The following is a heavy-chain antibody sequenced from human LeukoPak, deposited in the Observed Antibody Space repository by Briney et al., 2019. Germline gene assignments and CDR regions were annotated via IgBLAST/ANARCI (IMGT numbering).Heavy chain of an antibody. CDR2: INLNRGGT. D-gene: IGHD3-10*01. J-gene: IGHJ6*03. CDR1: GYTFTGYY. Sequence: ASVKVSCKASGYTFTGYYMHWVRQAPGQGLEWMGWINLNRGGTNYAQKFQGRVTMTRDTSISTAYMELSRLRSDDAAVYYCASAEATYYYGSGSAIYYYYYMDVWGKGTTVTVSS. V-gene: IGHV1-2*02. CDR3: ASAEATYYYGSGSAIYYYYYMDV.